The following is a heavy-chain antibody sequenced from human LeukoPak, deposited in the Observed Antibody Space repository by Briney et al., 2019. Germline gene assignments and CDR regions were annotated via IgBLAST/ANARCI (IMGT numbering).Heavy chain of an antibody. Sequence: KPSETLSLTCTVSGGSISSYYWSWIRQPPGKGLEWIGYIYYSGSTNYNPSLKSRVTISVDTSKNQFSLKLSSVTAADTAVYYCARDLDNRSFDYWGQGTPVTVSS. V-gene: IGHV4-59*01. CDR3: ARDLDNRSFDY. D-gene: IGHD2-2*03. J-gene: IGHJ4*02. CDR1: GGSISSYY. CDR2: IYYSGST.